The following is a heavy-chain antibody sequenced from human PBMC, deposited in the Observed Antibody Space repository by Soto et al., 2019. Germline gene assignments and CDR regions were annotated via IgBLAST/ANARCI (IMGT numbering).Heavy chain of an antibody. CDR1: GGSISSGGYY. CDR2: IYYSGST. Sequence: SETLSLTCTVSGGSISSGGYYWSWIRQHPGKGLEWIGYIYYSGSTYYNPSLKSRVTISVDTSKNQFSLKLSSVTAADTAVYYCAREPYYDFWSGYYSYGMDVWGQGTTVTVSS. V-gene: IGHV4-31*03. J-gene: IGHJ6*02. D-gene: IGHD3-3*01. CDR3: AREPYYDFWSGYYSYGMDV.